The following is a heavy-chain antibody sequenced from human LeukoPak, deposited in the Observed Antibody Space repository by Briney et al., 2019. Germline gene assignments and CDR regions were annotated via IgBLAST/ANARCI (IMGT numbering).Heavy chain of an antibody. CDR1: GWPFSSYY. D-gene: IGHD3-10*01. J-gene: IGHJ5*02. CDR3: ARYRRGVIA. V-gene: IGHV4-34*01. Sequence: PSETLSLTCAVYGWPFSSYYWSWIRQAPGKGLEWIGEIKHSGSTNYNPSLKSRVTISVDTLKNQLSLQLSSVTAVDKAVYSCARYRRGVIAWGQGTLVTVSS. CDR2: IKHSGST.